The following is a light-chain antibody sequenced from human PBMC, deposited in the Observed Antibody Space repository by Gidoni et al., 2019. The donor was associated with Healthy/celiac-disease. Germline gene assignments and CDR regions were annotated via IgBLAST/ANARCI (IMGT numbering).Light chain of an antibody. V-gene: IGKV1-39*01. CDR3: QQSYSTLRVT. Sequence: DIQMTQSPSSLSASVGDRVTITCRASQSISIYFNWYQQKPGKAHKLLIYAASSLQSGVPSRFSGSGSETDFTRTISSLQPENFATYNCQQSYSTLRVTFGQGTRLEIK. CDR1: QSISIY. J-gene: IGKJ5*01. CDR2: AAS.